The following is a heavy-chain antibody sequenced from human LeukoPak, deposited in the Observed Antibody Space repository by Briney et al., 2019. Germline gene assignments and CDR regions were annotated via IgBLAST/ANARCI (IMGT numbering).Heavy chain of an antibody. J-gene: IGHJ4*02. CDR1: GLTFGEYA. D-gene: IGHD3-22*01. Sequence: GGSLRLSCTASGLTFGEYAMSWVRQAPGKGLEWVGVIRSKAYGGTTEYAASVKGRFTISRDDSKSVAYLQMNSLKSEDTAVYHCLYYYDSSGYYLPDHWGQGTLVTVSS. CDR3: LYYYDSSGYYLPDH. CDR2: IRSKAYGGTT. V-gene: IGHV3-49*04.